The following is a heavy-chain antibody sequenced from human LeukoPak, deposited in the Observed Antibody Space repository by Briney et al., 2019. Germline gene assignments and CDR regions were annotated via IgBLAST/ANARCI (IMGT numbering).Heavy chain of an antibody. D-gene: IGHD4-11*01. CDR3: AKDRSTVTPYFQH. Sequence: GGSLGLSCAASGFTFSSYSMNWVRQAPGKGLEWVSYISSSSSTIYYADSVKGRFTISRDNAKNSLYLQMNSLRAEDTAVYYCAKDRSTVTPYFQHWGQGTLVTVSS. CDR2: ISSSSSTI. V-gene: IGHV3-48*01. J-gene: IGHJ1*01. CDR1: GFTFSSYS.